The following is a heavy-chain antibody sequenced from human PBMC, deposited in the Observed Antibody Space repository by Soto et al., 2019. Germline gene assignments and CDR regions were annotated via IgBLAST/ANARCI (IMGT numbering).Heavy chain of an antibody. D-gene: IGHD2-15*01. Sequence: PGGSLRLSCVASGFTFSSYAMSWVRQAPGKGLEWVSAIVGSGGRTYYADSVQGRFTISRDNSKNTLYLQMNSLRAEDTAVYYCARDHRCSGGSCYYDSSGYFDYWGQGTLVTVSS. CDR2: IVGSGGRT. V-gene: IGHV3-23*01. CDR1: GFTFSSYA. J-gene: IGHJ4*02. CDR3: ARDHRCSGGSCYYDSSGYFDY.